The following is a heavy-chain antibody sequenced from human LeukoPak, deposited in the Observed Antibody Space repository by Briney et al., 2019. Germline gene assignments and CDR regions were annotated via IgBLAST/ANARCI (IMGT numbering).Heavy chain of an antibody. D-gene: IGHD5-12*01. J-gene: IGHJ4*02. CDR2: ISLSSAYI. Sequence: GGSLRLPCEASGFSLRSYTMNGVRQAPRKGLEGLSSISLSSAYIHYADSVNGRYNISSENAKTSVFLKLDSLRVEDTAVYYCARDKEIVATIRGIFDYWGQGTLVTVSS. CDR1: GFSLRSYT. CDR3: ARDKEIVATIRGIFDY. V-gene: IGHV3-21*01.